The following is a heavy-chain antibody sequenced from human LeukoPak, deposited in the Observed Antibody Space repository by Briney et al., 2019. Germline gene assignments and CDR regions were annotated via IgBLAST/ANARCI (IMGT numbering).Heavy chain of an antibody. D-gene: IGHD4-11*01. J-gene: IGHJ5*02. CDR1: GGSISSYY. CDR3: ARHSNYGIWFDP. V-gene: IGHV4-59*08. Sequence: WETLSLTCTVSGGSISSYYWSWIRQPPGKGLEWIGYVYYSGITNYNPSPKSRVTISVDTSKNQFSLKLSSVTAADTAVYYCARHSNYGIWFDPWGQGTLVTVPS. CDR2: VYYSGIT.